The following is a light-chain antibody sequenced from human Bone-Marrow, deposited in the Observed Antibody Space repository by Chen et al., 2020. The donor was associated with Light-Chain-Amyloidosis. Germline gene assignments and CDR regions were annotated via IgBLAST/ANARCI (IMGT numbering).Light chain of an antibody. CDR3: QQRSNWPG. Sequence: EIVLTQSPATLSLSPGDTATLSCRASQSVTIYLAWYQQKPGQAPRLLIYDASNRATGIPARFSGSGSGTDFTLTISSLEPEDVAVYYCQQRSNWPGFGQGTRLEIK. CDR1: QSVTIY. V-gene: IGKV3-11*01. J-gene: IGKJ5*01. CDR2: DAS.